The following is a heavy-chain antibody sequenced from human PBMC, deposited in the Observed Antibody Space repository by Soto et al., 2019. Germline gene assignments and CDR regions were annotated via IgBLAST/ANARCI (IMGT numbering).Heavy chain of an antibody. CDR1: GVTFSSYA. Sequence: QVQLVQSGAEVRKPGSLVKVSCKAAGVTFSSYASSWVRQAPGQGIEWMGGIIPIFGTANYAQKFQGRVTITADESTSTAYMELSSLRSEDTAVYYCASEGYSSSSQAFDIWGQGTMVTVSS. V-gene: IGHV1-69*01. J-gene: IGHJ3*02. CDR3: ASEGYSSSSQAFDI. CDR2: IIPIFGTA. D-gene: IGHD6-6*01.